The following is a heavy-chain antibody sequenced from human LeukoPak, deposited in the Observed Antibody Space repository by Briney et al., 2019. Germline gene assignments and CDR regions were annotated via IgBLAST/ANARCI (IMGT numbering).Heavy chain of an antibody. D-gene: IGHD1-1*01. CDR2: IYYSGST. V-gene: IGHV4-59*01. Sequence: PSETLSLTCTVSGGSISSYYWSWIRQPPGKGLEWIGYIYYSGSTNYNPSLKSRVTISVDTSKNQFSLKLSSVTAADTAVYYCARSGTTSDIWGQGTMVTVSS. CDR3: ARSGTTSDI. J-gene: IGHJ3*02. CDR1: GGSISSYY.